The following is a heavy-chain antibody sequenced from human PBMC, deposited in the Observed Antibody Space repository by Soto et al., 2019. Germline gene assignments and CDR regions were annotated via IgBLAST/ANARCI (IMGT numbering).Heavy chain of an antibody. CDR3: TTWLTAHFDY. Sequence: AVGSLRLSCAASGFTFSSYTLNWVRRAPGKGLEWVATSSDRRTGNTHYSDSVRGRFTLSRDYSRNILFLQMDSLRADDTALYYCTTWLTAHFDYWGRGTQVTVSS. CDR2: SSDRRTGNT. V-gene: IGHV3-23*01. CDR1: GFTFSSYT. D-gene: IGHD2-21*02. J-gene: IGHJ4*02.